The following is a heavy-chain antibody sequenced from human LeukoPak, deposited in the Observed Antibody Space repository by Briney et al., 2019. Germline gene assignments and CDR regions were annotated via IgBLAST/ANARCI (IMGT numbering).Heavy chain of an antibody. CDR2: IKSKTDGGTT. CDR3: TTDGLPYYYDSSGSY. D-gene: IGHD3-22*01. J-gene: IGHJ4*02. Sequence: GGSLRLSCAASGFTFSSYGMHWVRQAPGKGLEWVGRIKSKTDGGTTDYAAPVKGRFTISRDDSKNTLYLQMNSLKTEDTAVYYCTTDGLPYYYDSSGSYWGQGTLVTVSS. CDR1: GFTFSSYG. V-gene: IGHV3-15*01.